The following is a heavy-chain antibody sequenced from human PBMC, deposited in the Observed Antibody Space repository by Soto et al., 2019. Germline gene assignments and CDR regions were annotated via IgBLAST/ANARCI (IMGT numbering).Heavy chain of an antibody. CDR2: INAGNGNT. D-gene: IGHD3-10*01. V-gene: IGHV1-3*01. CDR3: ARATDYYGSGSYYEYWFDP. Sequence: QVQLVQSGAEVKKPGASVKVSCKASGYTFTSYAMHWVRQAPGQRLEWMGWINAGNGNTKYSQKFQGRVTITRDTSASTAYRELSSLRSEDTAVYYCARATDYYGSGSYYEYWFDPWGQGTLVTVSS. J-gene: IGHJ5*02. CDR1: GYTFTSYA.